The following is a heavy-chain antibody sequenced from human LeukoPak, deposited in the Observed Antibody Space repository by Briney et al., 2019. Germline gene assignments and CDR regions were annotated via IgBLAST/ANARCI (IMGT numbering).Heavy chain of an antibody. CDR1: GGSISSYY. J-gene: IGHJ4*02. V-gene: IGHV4-59*08. Sequence: SETLSLTCTVSGGSISSYYWSWIRQPPGKGLEWIGYIYYSGSTNYNPSLKSRVTISVDTSKNQFSLRLSSVTAADTAVYYCARSFIRYNYGWGYFDYWGQGTLVTVSS. D-gene: IGHD5-18*01. CDR3: ARSFIRYNYGWGYFDY. CDR2: IYYSGST.